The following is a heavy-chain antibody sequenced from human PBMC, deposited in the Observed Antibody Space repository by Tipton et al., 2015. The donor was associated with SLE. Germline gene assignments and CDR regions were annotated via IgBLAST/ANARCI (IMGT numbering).Heavy chain of an antibody. CDR3: AKDDYYDSTFDY. Sequence: SLRLSCAASGFTFSSYAMSWVRQAPGKGLEWVSAISGGGGSTYYADSVKGRFTISRDNSKNTLYLQMNSLRAEDTAVYYCAKDDYYDSTFDYWGQGTLVTVSS. CDR2: ISGGGGST. V-gene: IGHV3-23*01. CDR1: GFTFSSYA. J-gene: IGHJ4*02. D-gene: IGHD3-22*01.